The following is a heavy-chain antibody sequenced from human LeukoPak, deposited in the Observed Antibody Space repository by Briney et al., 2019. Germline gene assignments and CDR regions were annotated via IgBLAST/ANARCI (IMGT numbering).Heavy chain of an antibody. CDR3: TTWTDLYDY. CDR1: GFTFSNAW. V-gene: IGHV3-15*01. Sequence: GGSLRLSCAASGFTFSNAWMSWVRQAPGMGLDWVGRIRSKTDGGTIDYAAPVKGRFVISRDDSRDTLYLQMNSLRIEDTAMYYCTTWTDLYDYWGQGILATVSP. J-gene: IGHJ4*02. CDR2: IRSKTDGGTI. D-gene: IGHD3/OR15-3a*01.